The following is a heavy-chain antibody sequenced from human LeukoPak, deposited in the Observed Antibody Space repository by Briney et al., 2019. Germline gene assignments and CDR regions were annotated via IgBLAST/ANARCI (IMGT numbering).Heavy chain of an antibody. CDR3: ARLLHRYFDWSLRYKYFDP. J-gene: IGHJ5*02. CDR2: INHSGST. D-gene: IGHD3-9*01. V-gene: IGHV4-34*01. Sequence: SETLSLTCAVYGGSFSGYYWSWIRRPPGKGLEWIGEINHSGSTNYNPSLKSRVTISVDTSKNQFSLKLSSVTAADTAVYYCARLLHRYFDWSLRYKYFDPWGQGILVTVSS. CDR1: GGSFSGYY.